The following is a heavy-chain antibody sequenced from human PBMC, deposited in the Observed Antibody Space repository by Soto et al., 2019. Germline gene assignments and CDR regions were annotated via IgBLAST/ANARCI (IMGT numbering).Heavy chain of an antibody. V-gene: IGHV3-23*01. CDR3: ARAPRTYDFPYYFDN. CDR2: ISGSST. J-gene: IGHJ4*02. CDR1: GFTFSSYA. D-gene: IGHD3-3*01. Sequence: GGSLRLSCAASGFTFSSYAMSWVRQAPGKGLEWVSAISGSSTYYADSVKGRFTISRDNSKDTLYLQMNSLRAEDTAVYYCARAPRTYDFPYYFDNWGEGALV.